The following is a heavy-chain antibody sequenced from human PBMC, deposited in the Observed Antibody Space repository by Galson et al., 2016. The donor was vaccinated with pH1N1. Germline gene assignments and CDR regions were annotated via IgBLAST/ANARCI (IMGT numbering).Heavy chain of an antibody. Sequence: SVKVSCKASGGSFAKYAVSWVRQAPGQGLEWMGRIIPIYGPANYAQKFQGSVTITADEYTTTAHMELTSLISEDPAIYYCARPGRTETTKEGFAWGYGMDVWGQGTTVTVSS. J-gene: IGHJ6*02. V-gene: IGHV1-69*13. CDR3: ARPGRTETTKEGFAWGYGMDV. CDR2: IIPIYGPA. D-gene: IGHD1-1*01. CDR1: GGSFAKYA.